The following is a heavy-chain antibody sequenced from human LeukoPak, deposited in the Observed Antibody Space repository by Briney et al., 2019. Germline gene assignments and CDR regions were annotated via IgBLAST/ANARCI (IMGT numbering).Heavy chain of an antibody. Sequence: GESLKISCKGSGYSFTSYWIGWVRQLPGKGLEWMGIIYPGDSDTRYSPSFQGQVTISADKSISTAYLQWSSLKASDTAMYYCARSPYGGIPYPDAFDIWGQGTMVTVSS. CDR2: IYPGDSDT. D-gene: IGHD4-23*01. CDR3: ARSPYGGIPYPDAFDI. J-gene: IGHJ3*02. CDR1: GYSFTSYW. V-gene: IGHV5-51*01.